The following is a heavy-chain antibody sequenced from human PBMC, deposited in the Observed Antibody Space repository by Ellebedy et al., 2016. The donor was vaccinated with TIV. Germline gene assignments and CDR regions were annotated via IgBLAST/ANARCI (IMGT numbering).Heavy chain of an antibody. CDR3: ARGWSTPDS. D-gene: IGHD2-15*01. J-gene: IGHJ4*02. CDR2: ISTDGTTT. Sequence: GESLKISCAASGFTFSNYWIHWVRQAPGKGPEWVSRISTDGTTTNYADSVKGRFSVSRDNAKNMLYLQMNSLRVEDTAVYYCARGWSTPDSWGQGTLVIVSS. V-gene: IGHV3-74*01. CDR1: GFTFSNYW.